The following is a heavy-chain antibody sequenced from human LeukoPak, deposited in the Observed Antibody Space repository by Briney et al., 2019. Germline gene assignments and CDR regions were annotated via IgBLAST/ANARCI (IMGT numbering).Heavy chain of an antibody. V-gene: IGHV3-7*01. CDR2: IKEDGSEK. CDR3: ARIYLKQASAS. Sequence: RGSLRLSCAASGFTFTSYWMSWVRQAPGTGLERVANIKEDGSEKYYVDSVKGRFTISRDNAKNSVSLQMNSLRAEDTAVYYCARIYLKQASASWGQGTLVTVSS. CDR1: GFTFTSYW. J-gene: IGHJ5*02. D-gene: IGHD3-10*01.